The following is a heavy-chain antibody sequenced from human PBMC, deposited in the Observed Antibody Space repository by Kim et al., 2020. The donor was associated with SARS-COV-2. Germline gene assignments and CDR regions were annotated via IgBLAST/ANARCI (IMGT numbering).Heavy chain of an antibody. Sequence: GGSLRLSCAASGFTFSSYGMHWVRQAPGKGLEWVAVIWYDGSNKYYADSVKGRFTISRDNSKNTLYLQMNSLRAEDTAVYYCAREDIVVVPAAMLGSYYYYGMDVWGQGTTVTVSS. CDR2: IWYDGSNK. J-gene: IGHJ6*02. V-gene: IGHV3-33*01. CDR3: AREDIVVVPAAMLGSYYYYGMDV. D-gene: IGHD2-2*01. CDR1: GFTFSSYG.